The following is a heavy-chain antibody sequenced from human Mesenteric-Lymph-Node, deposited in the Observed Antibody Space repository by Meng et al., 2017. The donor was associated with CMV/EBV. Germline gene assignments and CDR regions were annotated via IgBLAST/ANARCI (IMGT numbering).Heavy chain of an antibody. CDR3: ATSYSTSFYYYGMDI. Sequence: GESLKISCAASGFSFSTYAMRWVRQAPGKGLEYVSTISSKGSNTYYADSVKGRFTISRDNSKNTLYLQMGSLRPEDMAVYFCATSYSTSFYYYGMDIWGQGTTVTVSS. CDR1: GFSFSTYA. CDR2: ISSKGSNT. V-gene: IGHV3-64*02. D-gene: IGHD6-6*01. J-gene: IGHJ6*02.